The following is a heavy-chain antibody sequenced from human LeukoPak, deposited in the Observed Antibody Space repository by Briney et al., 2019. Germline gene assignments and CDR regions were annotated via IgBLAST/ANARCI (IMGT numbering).Heavy chain of an antibody. Sequence: PSQTLSLTCTVSGGSISSGGYYWSWIRQHPGKGLEWIGYIYYSGSTYYNPSLKSRVTISVDTSKNQFSLKLSSVTAADTAVYYCARMTWIQLWIYFDYWGQGTLVTVSS. CDR1: GGSISSGGYY. CDR3: ARMTWIQLWIYFDY. D-gene: IGHD5-18*01. J-gene: IGHJ4*02. CDR2: IYYSGST. V-gene: IGHV4-31*03.